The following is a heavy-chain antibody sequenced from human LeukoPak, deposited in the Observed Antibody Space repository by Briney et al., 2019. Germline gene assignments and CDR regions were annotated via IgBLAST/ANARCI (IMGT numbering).Heavy chain of an antibody. CDR1: GGSISSGGYY. CDR3: ARGQRGWRTGFDY. CDR2: IYHSGST. D-gene: IGHD1-26*01. Sequence: SETLSLTCAVSGGSISSGGYYWSWIRQPPGKGLEWIGYIYHSGSTYYNPSLKSRVTISVDKSKNQFSLKLSSVTAADTAVYYCARGQRGWRTGFDYWGQGTLVTVSS. J-gene: IGHJ4*02. V-gene: IGHV4-30-2*01.